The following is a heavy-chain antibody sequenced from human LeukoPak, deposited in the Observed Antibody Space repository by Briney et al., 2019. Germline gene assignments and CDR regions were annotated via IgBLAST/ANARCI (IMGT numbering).Heavy chain of an antibody. V-gene: IGHV4-39*01. CDR3: ARWAPYYDFWSGYHPPI. CDR2: IFYSGST. Sequence: SETLSLTCTVSGGSVSSGNYYWGWIRQPPGKGLEWIGSIFYSGSTYDNPSLKSRVTISVDTSKNQISLNLSSVTAADTAVYYCARWAPYYDFWSGYHPPIWGQGTLVTVSS. J-gene: IGHJ4*02. CDR1: GGSVSSGNYY. D-gene: IGHD3-3*01.